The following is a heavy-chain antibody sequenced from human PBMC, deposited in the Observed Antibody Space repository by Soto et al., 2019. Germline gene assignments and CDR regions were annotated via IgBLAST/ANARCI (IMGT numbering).Heavy chain of an antibody. CDR2: ISSSGNTI. Sequence: EVQLVESGGGLVQPGGSLRLSCAASGFTFSTYNMNWVRQAPGKGLEWVSYISSSGNTIYYADSVKGRFTISRDSAKNSLYLQMNSLRDEDTAVYYCARGPNYYLGYFDYWGQGALVTVSS. CDR1: GFTFSTYN. V-gene: IGHV3-48*02. CDR3: ARGPNYYLGYFDY. D-gene: IGHD3-10*01. J-gene: IGHJ4*02.